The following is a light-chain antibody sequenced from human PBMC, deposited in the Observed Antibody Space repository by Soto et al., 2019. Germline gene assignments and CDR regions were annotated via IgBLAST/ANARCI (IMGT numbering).Light chain of an antibody. V-gene: IGKV3-11*01. CDR1: QSVSSY. CDR2: DAS. Sequence: EIVLTQSPATLSLSPGERATLSCRASQSVSSYLVWYQQKPGQAPRLLIYDASNRATGIPARFSGSGSGTDFTLTISSLEPEDFAVYYCQQYNNWPPWTFGQGTKVEIK. J-gene: IGKJ1*01. CDR3: QQYNNWPPWT.